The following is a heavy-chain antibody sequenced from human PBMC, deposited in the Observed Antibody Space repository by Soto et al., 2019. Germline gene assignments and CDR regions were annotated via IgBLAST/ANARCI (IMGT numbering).Heavy chain of an antibody. Sequence: PEGSLILSWTASGFTFSSACMHWVRQAPGKGLEWVAVISYDGSNRYYADSVKGRFTISRDNSKNTLYLQMNSLGAEDTAVYYCARDKRDLRFLEWSYYFAYWGQGT. CDR1: GFTFSSAC. CDR3: ARDKRDLRFLEWSYYFAY. D-gene: IGHD3-3*01. CDR2: ISYDGSNR. V-gene: IGHV3-30-3*01. J-gene: IGHJ4*02.